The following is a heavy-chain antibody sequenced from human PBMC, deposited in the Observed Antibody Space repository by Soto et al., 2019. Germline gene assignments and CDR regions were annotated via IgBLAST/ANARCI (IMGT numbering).Heavy chain of an antibody. J-gene: IGHJ3*02. D-gene: IGHD3-22*01. CDR3: ARAGYYDSSGHAFDI. CDR1: GFTFSSYC. V-gene: IGHV3-33*01. Sequence: GGSLRLSCAASGFTFSSYCMHWVRQAPGKGLEWVAVIWYDGSNKYYADSVKGRFTISRDNSKNTLYLQMNSLRADDTAVYYCARAGYYDSSGHAFDIWGQGTMVTVSS. CDR2: IWYDGSNK.